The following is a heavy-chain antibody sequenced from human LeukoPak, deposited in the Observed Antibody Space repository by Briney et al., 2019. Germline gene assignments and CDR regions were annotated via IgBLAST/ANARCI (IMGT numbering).Heavy chain of an antibody. CDR1: GGSISSYY. CDR2: IYYSGST. Sequence: SETLSLTCTVSGGSISSYYWSWIRQPPGKGLEWIGYIYYSGSTNYNPSLKSRVTISVDTSKNQFSLKLSSVTAADTAAYYCARVLSPADTDYWGQGTLVTVSS. V-gene: IGHV4-59*01. J-gene: IGHJ4*02. D-gene: IGHD6-25*01. CDR3: ARVLSPADTDY.